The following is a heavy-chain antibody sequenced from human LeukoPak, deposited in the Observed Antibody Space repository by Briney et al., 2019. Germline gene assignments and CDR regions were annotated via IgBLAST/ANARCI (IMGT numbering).Heavy chain of an antibody. CDR3: AKAQPQLVTFDY. V-gene: IGHV3-11*01. CDR1: GFTFSDYY. CDR2: ISRGGSTV. J-gene: IGHJ4*02. D-gene: IGHD6-13*01. Sequence: GGPLTLSCAASGFTFSDYYMSWIRQAPGKGLEWVSYISRGGSTVYYADSVKDRSTISRDNAKNSLYLQMNSLTADDTAVYYCAKAQPQLVTFDYWGQGTLVTVSS.